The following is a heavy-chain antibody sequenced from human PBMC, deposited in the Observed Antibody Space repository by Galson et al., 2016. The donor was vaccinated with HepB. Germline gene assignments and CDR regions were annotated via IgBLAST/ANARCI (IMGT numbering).Heavy chain of an antibody. CDR1: GFTFSSYA. CDR3: VTQYGVDV. J-gene: IGHJ6*02. CDR2: ISSDAVTT. V-gene: IGHV3-64D*09. Sequence: SLRLSCAASGFTFSSYAMPWVRQAPGKGLEYVSAISSDAVTTYYADSVKGRFTISREDSKNTLYLQMSGLRAEDTAVYYCVTQYGVDVWGQGTTVTVS.